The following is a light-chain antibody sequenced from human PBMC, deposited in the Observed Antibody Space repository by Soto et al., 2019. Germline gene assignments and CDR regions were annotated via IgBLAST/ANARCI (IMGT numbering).Light chain of an antibody. Sequence: QSVLPQPPSASGTPGQRVTISCSGSSSNIGRDYVYWFQQVPGTAPKLLIYTNNQRPSGVPDRFSGSKSGTSASLAISGLRSEDEADYCCAAWDDSLSTWVFGGGTKLTVL. CDR1: SSNIGRDY. V-gene: IGLV1-47*02. CDR2: TNN. CDR3: AAWDDSLSTWV. J-gene: IGLJ3*02.